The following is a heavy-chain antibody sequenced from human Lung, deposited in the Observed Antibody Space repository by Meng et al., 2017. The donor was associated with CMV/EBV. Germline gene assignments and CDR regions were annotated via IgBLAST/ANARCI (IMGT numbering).Heavy chain of an antibody. V-gene: IGHV3-74*01. J-gene: IGHJ4*02. CDR2: INNDESRK. CDR1: GFTFSRYW. D-gene: IGHD4-17*01. CDR3: ARERFDYGDYGLDY. Sequence: GESLKISCAASGFTFSRYWMHWARQAPGKGLVWVSRINNDESRKTYADSVKGRFTISRDSAKNTVYLQMNSLRAEDTAVYYCARERFDYGDYGLDYWGQGXLVTVSS.